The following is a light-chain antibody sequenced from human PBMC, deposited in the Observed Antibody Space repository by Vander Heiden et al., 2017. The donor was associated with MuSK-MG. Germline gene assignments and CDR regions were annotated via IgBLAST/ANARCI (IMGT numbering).Light chain of an antibody. CDR1: QSISSW. CDR3: QQDNSYLCT. V-gene: IGKV1-5*01. CDR2: DSS. J-gene: IGKJ2*02. Sequence: DIQMTQSPSTVSASVGDRVTITCRASQSISSWLAWYQQKPGKAPKLLIYDSSSLQSGVPSRFSGSGSGTDFTLTISSLQPDDFATYYCQQDNSYLCTFGQGTKLEIK.